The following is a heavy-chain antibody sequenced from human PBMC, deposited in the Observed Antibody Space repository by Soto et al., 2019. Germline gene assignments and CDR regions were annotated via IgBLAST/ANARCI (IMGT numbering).Heavy chain of an antibody. CDR2: ISNSGNTK. CDR1: GFTFSSYW. Sequence: GGSLRLSCAASGFTFSSYWMHWVRQAPGKGLEWVSHISNSGNTKYYADSVRGRFTISRDNTKNSLYLQMNSLRGEDTAVYYCARDLVAVSGGVYSSSSGGYFFDFWGQGTLVTVSS. J-gene: IGHJ4*02. CDR3: ARDLVAVSGGVYSSSSGGYFFDF. D-gene: IGHD6-6*01. V-gene: IGHV3-48*04.